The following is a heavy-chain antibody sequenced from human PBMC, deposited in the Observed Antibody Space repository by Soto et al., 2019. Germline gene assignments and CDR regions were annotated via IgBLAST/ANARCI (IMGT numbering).Heavy chain of an antibody. CDR1: GFTFSSYS. Sequence: GGSLRLSCAASGFTFSSYSMKWVRQAPGKGLEWVSSISSSSSYIYYADSVKGRFTISRDNAKNSLYLQMNSLRAEDTAVYYCARDLPYYYDQTADYYYGMDVWGQGTTVTFSS. V-gene: IGHV3-21*01. CDR2: ISSSSSYI. J-gene: IGHJ6*02. D-gene: IGHD3-22*01. CDR3: ARDLPYYYDQTADYYYGMDV.